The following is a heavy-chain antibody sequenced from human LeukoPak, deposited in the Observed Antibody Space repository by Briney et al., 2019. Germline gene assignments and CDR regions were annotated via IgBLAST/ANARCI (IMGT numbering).Heavy chain of an antibody. CDR3: ARYRAAAGFDP. CDR1: GSSISSSSYY. J-gene: IGHJ5*02. D-gene: IGHD6-13*01. CDR2: IYYSGST. V-gene: IGHV4-39*01. Sequence: PSETLSLTCTVSGSSISSSSYYWGWIRQPPGKGLEWIGSIYYSGSTYYNPSLKSRVTISVDTSKNQFSLKLSSVTAADTAVYYCARYRAAAGFDPWGQGTLVTVSS.